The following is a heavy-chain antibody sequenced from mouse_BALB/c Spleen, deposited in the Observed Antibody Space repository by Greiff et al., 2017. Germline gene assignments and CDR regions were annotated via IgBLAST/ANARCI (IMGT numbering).Heavy chain of an antibody. CDR2: ISSGSSTI. V-gene: IGHV5-17*02. Sequence: EVQLVESGGGLVQPGGSRKLSCAASGFTFSSFGMHWVRQAPEKGLEWVAYISSGSSTIYYADTVKGRFTISRDNPKNTLFLQMTSLRSEDTAMYYCARLGRQDYFDYWGQGTTLTVSS. D-gene: IGHD4-1*01. CDR3: ARLGRQDYFDY. CDR1: GFTFSSFG. J-gene: IGHJ2*01.